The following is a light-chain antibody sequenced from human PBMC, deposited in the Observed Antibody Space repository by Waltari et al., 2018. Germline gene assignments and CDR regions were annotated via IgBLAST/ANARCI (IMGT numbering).Light chain of an antibody. CDR2: AAS. CDR3: LQHNSFPIT. Sequence: DIQMTQSPSAMSASVGESVTITCRASQGISNYLAWFQQKPGEVPKRLIYAASSLQSGAPSRFSGSGSATEFTLTISSLQPEDFATYYCLQHNSFPITFGQGTRLDIK. V-gene: IGKV1-17*03. J-gene: IGKJ5*01. CDR1: QGISNY.